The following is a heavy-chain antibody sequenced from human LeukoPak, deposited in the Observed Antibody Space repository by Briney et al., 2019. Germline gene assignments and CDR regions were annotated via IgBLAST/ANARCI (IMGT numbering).Heavy chain of an antibody. CDR3: ARDPAAAGTRRFDY. D-gene: IGHD6-13*01. V-gene: IGHV4-4*02. Sequence: SETLSLTCAVSGGSISSSNWWSWVRQPPGKGLEWIGEIYHSGSTNYNPSLESRVTISVDKSKNQFSLKLSSVTAADTAVYYCARDPAAAGTRRFDYWGQGTLVTVSS. CDR1: GGSISSSNW. J-gene: IGHJ4*02. CDR2: IYHSGST.